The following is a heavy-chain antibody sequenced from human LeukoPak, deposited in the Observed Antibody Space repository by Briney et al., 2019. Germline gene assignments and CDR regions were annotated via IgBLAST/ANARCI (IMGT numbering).Heavy chain of an antibody. D-gene: IGHD1/OR15-1a*01. CDR3: ASGTTERIDY. J-gene: IGHJ4*02. CDR2: INPSSGVT. Sequence: ASVKVSCKDSGYTFTASYMHWVRQAPGQGLEWVGRINPSSGVTDYAQNFQGRVTMTRDTSITTAYMELTSLRSDDTAVYYCASGTTERIDYWGQGTLVTVSS. CDR1: GYTFTASY. V-gene: IGHV1-2*06.